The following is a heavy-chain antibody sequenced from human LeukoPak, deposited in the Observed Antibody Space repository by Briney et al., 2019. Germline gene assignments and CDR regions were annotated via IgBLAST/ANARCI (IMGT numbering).Heavy chain of an antibody. V-gene: IGHV1-2*02. J-gene: IGHJ4*02. Sequence: ASVKVSCKASGYTFTGYYMHWERHAPGQGLEWMGWITPNSGSTNYAQKFQGRVTMTRDTSISTAYMELSMMRSDDTAVYYCARDIDPYFDWFLPQVDYWGQGTLVTVSS. D-gene: IGHD3-9*01. CDR1: GYTFTGYY. CDR3: ARDIDPYFDWFLPQVDY. CDR2: ITPNSGST.